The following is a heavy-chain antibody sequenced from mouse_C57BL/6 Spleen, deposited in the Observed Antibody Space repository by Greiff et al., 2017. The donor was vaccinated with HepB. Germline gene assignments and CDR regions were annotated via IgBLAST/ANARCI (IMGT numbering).Heavy chain of an antibody. V-gene: IGHV10-1*01. CDR2: IRSKSNNYAT. CDR3: VRQGKYYFDY. Sequence: EVKLVESGGGLVQPKGSLKLSCAASGFSFNTYAMNWVRQAPGKGLEWVARIRSKSNNYATYYADSVKDRFTISRDDSESMLYLQMNNLKTEDTAMYYCVRQGKYYFDYWGQGTTLTVSS. CDR1: GFSFNTYA. J-gene: IGHJ2*01.